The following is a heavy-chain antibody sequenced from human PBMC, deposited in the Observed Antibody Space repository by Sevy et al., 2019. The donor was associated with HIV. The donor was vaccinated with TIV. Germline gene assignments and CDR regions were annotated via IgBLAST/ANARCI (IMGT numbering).Heavy chain of an antibody. Sequence: GGSLRLSCEASGFTFGDYYMSWIRQAPGKGLEWISYIDRRGSDLYYADSVKGRFTISRDNGKKSLYLQMRSLRTDDTAVYYCARDLGGVTNQCFYYYMDVWGKGTTVTVSS. CDR1: GFTFGDYY. CDR3: ARDLGGVTNQCFYYYMDV. J-gene: IGHJ6*03. V-gene: IGHV3-11*04. D-gene: IGHD3-16*01. CDR2: IDRRGSDL.